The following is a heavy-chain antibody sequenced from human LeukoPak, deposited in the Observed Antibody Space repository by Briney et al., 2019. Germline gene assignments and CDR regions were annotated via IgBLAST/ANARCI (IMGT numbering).Heavy chain of an antibody. D-gene: IGHD5-24*01. CDR1: GFIFSNYG. CDR2: ISGSGGST. J-gene: IGHJ4*02. Sequence: GGSLRLSCAASGFIFSNYGMSWVRQAPGKGLEWVSGISGSGGSTYYADSVKGRFTISRDNSKNTLYLQMSSLRAEDTAEYYCAKGRGDGYNWRFDYWGQGTLVTASS. CDR3: AKGRGDGYNWRFDY. V-gene: IGHV3-23*01.